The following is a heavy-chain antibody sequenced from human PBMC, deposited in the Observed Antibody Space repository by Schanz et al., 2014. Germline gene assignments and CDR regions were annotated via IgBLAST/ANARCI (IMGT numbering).Heavy chain of an antibody. CDR1: GYIFGSHG. CDR2: INAHTGNT. CDR3: AKGRFGELSAFDI. J-gene: IGHJ3*02. Sequence: QLMQSGSEVRKPGASVKVSCKASGYIFGSHGMTWVRQAPGQGPELMGWINAHTGNTQYAQKFQGRVNMTRDTSTSTVYMELSSLRSEDTAVYYCAKGRFGELSAFDIWGQGTMVTVSS. D-gene: IGHD3-10*01. V-gene: IGHV1-18*01.